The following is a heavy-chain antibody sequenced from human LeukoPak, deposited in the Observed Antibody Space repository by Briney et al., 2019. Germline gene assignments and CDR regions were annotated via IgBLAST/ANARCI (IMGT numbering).Heavy chain of an antibody. J-gene: IGHJ5*02. D-gene: IGHD6-19*01. CDR1: GGSISSHY. Sequence: SETLSLTCLVSGGSISSHYWTWIRQPPGKGLEWIGYISYGGSTNYNPSLKSRVTMSVDTSRNHFSLKLTSVTAADTAVYYCARDKVAVDGPRFDPWGQGTLVTVSS. V-gene: IGHV4-59*11. CDR2: ISYGGST. CDR3: ARDKVAVDGPRFDP.